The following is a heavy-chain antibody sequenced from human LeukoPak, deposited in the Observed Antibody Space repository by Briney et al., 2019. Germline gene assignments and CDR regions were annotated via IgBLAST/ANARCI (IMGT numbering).Heavy chain of an antibody. CDR2: INDSGGST. CDR1: GFTFSSYA. D-gene: IGHD3-9*01. V-gene: IGHV3-23*01. Sequence: GGSLRLSCAASGFTFSSYAMSWVRQAPGKGLDWVSAINDSGGSTYYADSVKGRFTISRDNSKNTLYLQMNSLRAEDTALYYCAKVDFDWLDAFDIWGQGTMVTVSS. CDR3: AKVDFDWLDAFDI. J-gene: IGHJ3*02.